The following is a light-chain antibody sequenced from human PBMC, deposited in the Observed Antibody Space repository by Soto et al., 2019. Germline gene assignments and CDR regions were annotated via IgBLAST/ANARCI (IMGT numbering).Light chain of an antibody. CDR2: DAS. V-gene: IGKV3-20*01. CDR3: QQYATSPLT. J-gene: IGKJ4*01. Sequence: EIVLTQSPGTLSLSPGERASLSCRASQRVAKNYLAWYQQKPGQALRLLISDASSRATGIPDRFSGSGSGTDFTLTISRLEAEDFAVYFCQQYATSPLTFGGGTKVEIK. CDR1: QRVAKNY.